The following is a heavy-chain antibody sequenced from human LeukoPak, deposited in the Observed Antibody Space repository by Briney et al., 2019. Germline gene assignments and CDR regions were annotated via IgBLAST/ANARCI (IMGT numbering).Heavy chain of an antibody. CDR1: GYTLTDNY. D-gene: IGHD1-26*01. V-gene: IGHV1-2*02. J-gene: IGHJ4*02. CDR3: AKDESGSYTH. Sequence: ASVKVSCKASGYTLTDNYMHWVRQAPGQGLEWMGLIKPNSGDTYYPQKFQGRVTMTRDTSISTVYMELSSLRYDDTAVYYCAKDESGSYTHWGQGTLVTVSS. CDR2: IKPNSGDT.